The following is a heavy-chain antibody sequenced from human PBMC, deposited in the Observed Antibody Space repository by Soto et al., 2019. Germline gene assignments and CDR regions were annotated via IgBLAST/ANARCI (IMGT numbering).Heavy chain of an antibody. V-gene: IGHV3-21*01. J-gene: IGHJ4*02. D-gene: IGHD3-22*01. CDR3: ARDLTYYDSSGYSTPFDY. CDR2: ISSSSSYI. Sequence: PGGSLRLSCAASGFTFSSYSMNWVRQAPGKGLEWVSSISSSSSYIYYADSVKGRFTISRDNAKNSLYLQMNSLRAEDTAVYYCARDLTYYDSSGYSTPFDYWGQGTLVTVSS. CDR1: GFTFSSYS.